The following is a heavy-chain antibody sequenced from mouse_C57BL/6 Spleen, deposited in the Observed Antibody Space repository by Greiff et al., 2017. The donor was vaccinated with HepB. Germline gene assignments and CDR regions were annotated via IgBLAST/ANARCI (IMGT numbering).Heavy chain of an antibody. CDR1: GYTFTGYW. J-gene: IGHJ2*01. V-gene: IGHV1-9*01. D-gene: IGHD2-1*01. CDR3: ARSGPIYYGKYYFDY. Sequence: VKLMESGAELMKPGASVKLSCKATGYTFTGYWIEWVKQRPGHGLEWIGEILPGSGSTNYNEKFKGKATFTADTSSNTAYMQLSSLTTEDSAIYYCARSGPIYYGKYYFDYWGQGTTLTVSS. CDR2: ILPGSGST.